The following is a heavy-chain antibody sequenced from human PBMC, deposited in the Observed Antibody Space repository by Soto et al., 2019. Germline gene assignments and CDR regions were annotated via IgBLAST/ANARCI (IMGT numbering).Heavy chain of an antibody. Sequence: GESLKISCKGSGYSFTSYGIGWVRQMPGKGLEWMGIIYPGDSDTIYSPSFQGQVTISADKSISTAYLQWSSLKASDTAMYYCARPRGDSSTSSYYWGQGTLVTVSS. CDR1: GYSFTSYG. CDR2: IYPGDSDT. CDR3: ARPRGDSSTSSYY. V-gene: IGHV5-51*01. D-gene: IGHD2-2*01. J-gene: IGHJ4*01.